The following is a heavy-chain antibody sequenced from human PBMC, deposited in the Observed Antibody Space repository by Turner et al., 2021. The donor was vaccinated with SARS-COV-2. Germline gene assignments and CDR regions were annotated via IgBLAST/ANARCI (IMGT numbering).Heavy chain of an antibody. CDR2: IHANSGGT. Sequence: QFQLVPSGAEVKKPGASVKVYCKASGYTFTGYYKHGVPQAPGQGLEWMGWIHANSGGTNYARKCQGRGTMTRDTSISTAYMELSGLRSDDTAGYYCARDPSGYQRSFDVWGQGTTVTVSS. V-gene: IGHV1-2*02. J-gene: IGHJ6*02. D-gene: IGHD2-15*01. CDR3: ARDPSGYQRSFDV. CDR1: GYTFTGYY.